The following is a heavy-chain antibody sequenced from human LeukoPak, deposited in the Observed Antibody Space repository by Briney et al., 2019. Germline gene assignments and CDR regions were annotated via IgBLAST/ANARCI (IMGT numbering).Heavy chain of an antibody. V-gene: IGHV3-21*01. CDR1: GFIFRDYT. J-gene: IGHJ4*02. CDR3: VRDFGESSGYYFDY. Sequence: GGSLRLSCVASGFIFRDYTMNWVRQTPGRGLEWVSAINKGGSYMAYADSVKGRFTISRDNAKNTLYLQMNSLRAEDTAVYYCVRDFGESSGYYFDYWGQGTLVTVSS. D-gene: IGHD3-22*01. CDR2: INKGGSYM.